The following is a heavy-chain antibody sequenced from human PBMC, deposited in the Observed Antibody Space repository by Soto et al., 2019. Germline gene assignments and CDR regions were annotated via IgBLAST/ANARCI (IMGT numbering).Heavy chain of an antibody. CDR2: IYYSGST. V-gene: IGHV4-59*01. CDR3: ARCGGGSPYFDY. D-gene: IGHD1-26*01. J-gene: IGHJ4*02. CDR1: GGSISSYY. Sequence: QVQLQESGPGLVKPSETLSLTCTVSGGSISSYYWSWIRQPPGKGLEWIGYIYYSGSTNYNPSLKSRVTISVDTSKNQFSLKLSSVTAADTAVYYCARCGGGSPYFDYWGQGTLVTVSS.